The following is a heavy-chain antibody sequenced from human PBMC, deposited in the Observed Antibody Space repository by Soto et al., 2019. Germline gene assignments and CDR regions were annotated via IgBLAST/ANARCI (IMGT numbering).Heavy chain of an antibody. J-gene: IGHJ4*02. D-gene: IGHD6-6*01. V-gene: IGHV3-23*01. Sequence: GGSLRLSCAASGFTFSSYAMSWVRQAPGKGLEWVSAISGSGGSTYYADSVKGRFTISRDNSKNTLYLQMNSLRAEDTAVYYCAKDRPETNRRSIAARLFDYWGQGTLVTVSS. CDR3: AKDRPETNRRSIAARLFDY. CDR2: ISGSGGST. CDR1: GFTFSSYA.